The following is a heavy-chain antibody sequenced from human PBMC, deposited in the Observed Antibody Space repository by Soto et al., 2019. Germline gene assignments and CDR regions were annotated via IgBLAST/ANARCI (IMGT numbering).Heavy chain of an antibody. V-gene: IGHV4-39*07. D-gene: IGHD6-13*01. Sequence: PSETLSLTCTFSGGTISSHFYYWGWIRQHLGKGLQWGGNIYYRGSTNCNPPLKSRVTISVDTSKNQFSLKLKSVTAADTATYYCARGSPPSGYSSSWYLFHPWGQGSLVTVSS. CDR1: GGTISSHFYY. CDR3: ARGSPPSGYSSSWYLFHP. J-gene: IGHJ5*02. CDR2: IYYRGST.